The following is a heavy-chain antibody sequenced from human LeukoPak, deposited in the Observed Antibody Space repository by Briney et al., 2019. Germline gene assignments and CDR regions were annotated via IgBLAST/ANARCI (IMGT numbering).Heavy chain of an antibody. V-gene: IGHV3-30*04. Sequence: GGSLRLSCAASGFTFSSYAMHWVRQAPGKGLEWVAVISYDGSNKYYADSVKGRFTISRDNSKNTLYLQMNSLRAEDTAVYYCAKDPYYDSSGYPFDYWGQGTLVTVSS. CDR1: GFTFSSYA. CDR2: ISYDGSNK. CDR3: AKDPYYDSSGYPFDY. D-gene: IGHD3-22*01. J-gene: IGHJ4*02.